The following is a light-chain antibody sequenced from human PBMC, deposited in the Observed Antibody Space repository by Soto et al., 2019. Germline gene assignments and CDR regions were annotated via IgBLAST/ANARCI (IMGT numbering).Light chain of an antibody. V-gene: IGLV2-14*01. CDR3: SSYTTSSTYA. Sequence: QSALTQPASVSGAPGQSITISCTGTSIDVGAYNYVSWYQQHPGKAPKLMIYEVNNRPSGVSNRFSGSKSGDTASLTISGLQAEDEADYYCSSYTTSSTYAFGTGTKPTVL. CDR1: SIDVGAYNY. J-gene: IGLJ1*01. CDR2: EVN.